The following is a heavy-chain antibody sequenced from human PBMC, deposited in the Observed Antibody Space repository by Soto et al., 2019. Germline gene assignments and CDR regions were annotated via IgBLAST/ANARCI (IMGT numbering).Heavy chain of an antibody. Sequence: QITLKESSPTLVKPTQTLTLTCSFSGFSLYTGGVGVGWIRQPPGKALEWLALLYWDDTRRYNPYLKNTLTIAQDTSENPVVLTMTELGPVDTGTYFCPHKKTDTYFDAWGKGATVTVST. J-gene: IGHJ6*04. CDR3: PHKKTDTYFDA. V-gene: IGHV2-5*02. CDR2: LYWDDTR. D-gene: IGHD2-21*01. CDR1: GFSLYTGGVG.